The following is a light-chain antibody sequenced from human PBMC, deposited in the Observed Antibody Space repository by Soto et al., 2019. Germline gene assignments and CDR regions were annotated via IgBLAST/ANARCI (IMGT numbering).Light chain of an antibody. J-gene: IGKJ4*01. V-gene: IGKV1D-12*01. CDR2: IVS. Sequence: DIQMTQSPSSVSASVGDRVTISCRASQGISNWLAWYQQKPGKAPKVLISIVSSLQSGVPSRFSGSRSETDFTLTITSLQPEDSATYYCQQGHAFPLTFDGGTKVEI. CDR1: QGISNW. CDR3: QQGHAFPLT.